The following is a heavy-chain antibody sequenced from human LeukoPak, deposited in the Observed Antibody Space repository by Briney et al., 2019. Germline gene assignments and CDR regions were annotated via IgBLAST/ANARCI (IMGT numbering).Heavy chain of an antibody. Sequence: PSETLSLTCTVSGASITSYYWDWIRQPPGKGLEWIGYVHHTGSTNSNPSLKSRVTKSVDTSKNQVFLRLTSVTAADTAVYYCVRWSENYRAFDYWGQGTLVTVSS. V-gene: IGHV4-59*01. CDR1: GASITSYY. J-gene: IGHJ4*02. D-gene: IGHD3-3*01. CDR2: VHHTGST. CDR3: VRWSENYRAFDY.